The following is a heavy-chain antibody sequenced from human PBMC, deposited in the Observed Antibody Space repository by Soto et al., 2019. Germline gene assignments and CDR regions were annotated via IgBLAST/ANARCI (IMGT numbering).Heavy chain of an antibody. CDR1: GFTFSSYG. CDR3: AKVYVPNYYYYYYMDV. D-gene: IGHD3-16*01. J-gene: IGHJ6*03. CDR2: ISYDGSNK. Sequence: GGSLRLSCAASGFTFSSYGMHWVRQAPGKGLEWVAVISYDGSNKYYADSVKGRFTISRDNSKNTLYLQMNSLRAEDTAVYYCAKVYVPNYYYYYYMDVWGKGTTVTVSS. V-gene: IGHV3-30*18.